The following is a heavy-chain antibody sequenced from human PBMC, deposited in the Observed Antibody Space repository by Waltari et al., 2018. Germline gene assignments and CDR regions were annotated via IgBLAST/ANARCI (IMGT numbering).Heavy chain of an antibody. J-gene: IGHJ4*02. CDR3: ARGRVYSSGPFDY. V-gene: IGHV1-69*01. CDR2: STPRLGTS. CDR1: GGTFSRYD. Sequence: QVQLVQSGPEVKKPGSSVTVSCTASGGTFSRYDLRWVRPAPGQGLEWMGGSTPRLGTSNDAQKFQGRVTMTADEATSTAYMELSSLRSEDTAVYYCARGRVYSSGPFDYWGQGTLVTVSS. D-gene: IGHD6-19*01.